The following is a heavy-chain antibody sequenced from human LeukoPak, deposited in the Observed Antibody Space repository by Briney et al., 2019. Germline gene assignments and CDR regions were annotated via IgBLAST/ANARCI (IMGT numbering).Heavy chain of an antibody. CDR2: IYYSGST. J-gene: IGHJ6*02. CDR1: GGSIRSGGYY. CDR3: ARDSPRGYEYYYGMDV. V-gene: IGHV4-31*03. D-gene: IGHD5-12*01. Sequence: SETLSLTCTVSGGSIRSGGYYWSWIRQHPGKGLEWISYIYYSGSTYYNPSLKSRVTISVDTSKNQFSLKLSSVTAADTAVYYCARDSPRGYEYYYGMDVWGQGTTVTVSS.